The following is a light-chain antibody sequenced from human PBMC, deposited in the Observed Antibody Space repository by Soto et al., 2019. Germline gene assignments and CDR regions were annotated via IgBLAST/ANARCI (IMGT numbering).Light chain of an antibody. CDR3: QQYGSSLFT. V-gene: IGKV3-20*01. CDR2: GAS. J-gene: IGKJ3*01. Sequence: IVLTQSPGTLSLTPGERATLSCRASQSVSSSYLAWYQQNPGQAPRLLIYGASSRATGIPDRFSGSGSGTDFTLTISRLEPEDFAVYYCQQYGSSLFTFGPGTKVDIK. CDR1: QSVSSSY.